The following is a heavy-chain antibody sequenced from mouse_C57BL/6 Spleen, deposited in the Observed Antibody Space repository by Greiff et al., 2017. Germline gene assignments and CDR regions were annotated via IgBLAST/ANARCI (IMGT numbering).Heavy chain of an antibody. Sequence: QVQLQQSGAELVRPGASVKLSCKASGYTFTDYYINWVKQRPGQGLEWIARIYPGSGNTYYNEKFKGKATLTAEKSSSTAYMQLSSLTSEDSAVYFCARSTYGSSDWYFDVWGTGTTVTVSS. CDR1: GYTFTDYY. J-gene: IGHJ1*03. V-gene: IGHV1-76*01. D-gene: IGHD1-1*01. CDR2: IYPGSGNT. CDR3: ARSTYGSSDWYFDV.